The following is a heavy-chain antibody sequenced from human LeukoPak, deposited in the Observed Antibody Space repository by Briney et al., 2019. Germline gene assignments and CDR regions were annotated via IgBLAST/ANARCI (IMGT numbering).Heavy chain of an antibody. D-gene: IGHD3-10*01. Sequence: GASVKVSCKASNYTFTSHGISWVRQATGQGLEWMGWMNPNSGNTGYAQNFQGSVTMTRNISTATAYMELSSLKSDDTAVYYCARVNTYYYGSGVSRAFHMWGQGTMVTVSS. CDR2: MNPNSGNT. J-gene: IGHJ3*02. CDR3: ARVNTYYYGSGVSRAFHM. CDR1: NYTFTSHG. V-gene: IGHV1-8*02.